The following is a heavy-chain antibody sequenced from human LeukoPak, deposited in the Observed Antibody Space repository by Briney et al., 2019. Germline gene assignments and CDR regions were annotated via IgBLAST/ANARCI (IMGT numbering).Heavy chain of an antibody. CDR3: ARGSYDFWSGYYTYTGYYYMDV. D-gene: IGHD3-3*01. CDR2: ISAYNGNT. V-gene: IGHV1-18*01. CDR1: GYTFTSYG. Sequence: ASVKVSCKASGYTFTSYGISWVRQAPGQGLEWMGWISAYNGNTNYAQKLQGRVTMTTDTSTSTAYMELRSLRSDDKAVYYCARGSYDFWSGYYTYTGYYYMDVWGKGATVTVSS. J-gene: IGHJ6*03.